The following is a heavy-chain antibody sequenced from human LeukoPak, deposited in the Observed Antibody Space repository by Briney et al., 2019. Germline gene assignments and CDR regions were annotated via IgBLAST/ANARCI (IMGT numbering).Heavy chain of an antibody. CDR2: FSATDGSA. V-gene: IGHV3-23*01. CDR3: ARAKIEAAGTGAFDV. Sequence: GGSLRLACAASGFTFSSYAMTWVRQAPGKGLERVSAFSATDGSAQYAESVEGRFTISRDNSENTLFLQMNSLGAEDTAVYYCARAKIEAAGTGAFDVWGQGTLVTVSS. J-gene: IGHJ3*01. D-gene: IGHD6-13*01. CDR1: GFTFSSYA.